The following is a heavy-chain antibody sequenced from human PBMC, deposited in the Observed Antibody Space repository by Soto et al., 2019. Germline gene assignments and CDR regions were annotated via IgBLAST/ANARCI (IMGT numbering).Heavy chain of an antibody. CDR1: GGSFSGYY. J-gene: IGHJ4*02. V-gene: IGHV4-34*01. CDR3: ARGSSGWYRAYYFDY. CDR2: INHSGST. Sequence: SETLSLTCAVYGGSFSGYYWSWIRQPPGKGLEWIGEINHSGSTNYNPSLKSRVTISVDTSKNQFSLKLSSVTAADTAVYYCARGSSGWYRAYYFDYWGQGTLVTVSS. D-gene: IGHD6-19*01.